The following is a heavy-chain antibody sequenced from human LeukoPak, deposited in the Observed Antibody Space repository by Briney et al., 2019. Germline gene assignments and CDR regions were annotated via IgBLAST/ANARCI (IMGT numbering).Heavy chain of an antibody. D-gene: IGHD6-6*01. V-gene: IGHV1-2*02. CDR3: ARVIWYSSSSGVMDV. Sequence: ASVKASCKASGYTFTGYYMHWVRQAPGQGLEWMGWINPNSGGTNYAQKFQGRVTMTRDTSISTAYMELSRLRSDDTAVYYCARVIWYSSSSGVMDVWAKGPRSPSP. CDR1: GYTFTGYY. CDR2: INPNSGGT. J-gene: IGHJ6*03.